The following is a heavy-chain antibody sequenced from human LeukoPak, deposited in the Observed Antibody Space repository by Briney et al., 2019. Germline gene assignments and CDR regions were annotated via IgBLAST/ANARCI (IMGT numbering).Heavy chain of an antibody. CDR3: ARGRMGSSGWYDDY. Sequence: KPSETLSLTCIVSGGSISSYYWSWIRQPPGKGLEWIGYIYYSGSPNYNPSLKSRVIISVDTSNNQFSLNLSSVTAADTAVYYCARGRMGSSGWYDDYWGQGTLVTVSS. D-gene: IGHD6-19*01. CDR1: GGSISSYY. J-gene: IGHJ4*02. CDR2: IYYSGSP. V-gene: IGHV4-59*01.